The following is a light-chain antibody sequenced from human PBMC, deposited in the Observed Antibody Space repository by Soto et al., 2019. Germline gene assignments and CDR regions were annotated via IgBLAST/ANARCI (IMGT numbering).Light chain of an antibody. CDR2: AAS. V-gene: IGKV1-12*01. CDR1: QRISSW. J-gene: IGKJ4*01. Sequence: DIQMTQSPSFVSASVGDRVTITCRASQRISSWLAWYQHKPGRAPKLLIHAASSLESGVPSRFSGSGSGTAFTLTISSLQPEDFATYSCQQTTSFPLTFGGGTKVEIK. CDR3: QQTTSFPLT.